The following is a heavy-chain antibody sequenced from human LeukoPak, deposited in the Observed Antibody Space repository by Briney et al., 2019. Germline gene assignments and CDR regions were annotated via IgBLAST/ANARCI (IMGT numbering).Heavy chain of an antibody. CDR3: AKDHVAGTFDP. D-gene: IGHD6-19*01. J-gene: IGHJ5*02. Sequence: GGSLRLSCAASGFTFSSYGMHWVRQAPGKGLEWVAVISYDGSNNYYADSVKGRFTISSDNSKNTLYLQMNSLGAEDTAVYYCAKDHVAGTFDPWGQGTLVTVSS. V-gene: IGHV3-30*18. CDR2: ISYDGSNN. CDR1: GFTFSSYG.